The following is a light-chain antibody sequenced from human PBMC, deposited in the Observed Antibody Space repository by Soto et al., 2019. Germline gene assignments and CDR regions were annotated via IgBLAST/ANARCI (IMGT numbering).Light chain of an antibody. Sequence: QSVLTQPRAVSGSPGQSVTISCTGTSSDVGAYKYVSWYQHYPGEAPQVTIYDVTQRPSGVPDRFSGAKSGNTASLTISGLQAEDEADYYCCSCAGSYSWVFGGRTK. CDR2: DVT. J-gene: IGLJ1*01. CDR3: CSCAGSYSWV. V-gene: IGLV2-11*02. CDR1: SSDVGAYKY.